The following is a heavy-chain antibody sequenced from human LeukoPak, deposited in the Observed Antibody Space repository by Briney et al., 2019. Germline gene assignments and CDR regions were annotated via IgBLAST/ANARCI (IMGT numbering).Heavy chain of an antibody. D-gene: IGHD3-9*01. J-gene: IGHJ6*02. CDR1: GFTFSSYS. Sequence: GGSLRLSCAASGFTFSSYSMNWVRQAPGKGLEWVSSISRSSSYIYYADSVKGRFTISRDNAKNSLYLQMNSLRAEDTAVYYCARDRGRWFTISPGPDYYGMDVWGQGTTVTVSS. CDR3: ARDRGRWFTISPGPDYYGMDV. V-gene: IGHV3-21*01. CDR2: ISRSSSYI.